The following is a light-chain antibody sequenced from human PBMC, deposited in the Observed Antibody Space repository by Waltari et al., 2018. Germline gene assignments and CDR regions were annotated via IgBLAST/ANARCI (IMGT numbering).Light chain of an antibody. CDR1: RSINSF. Sequence: DIQMTQSPSSLSASIGDRVTITCRTSRSINSFLNWYQQKPGKAPKLLIYAASNLQTDGPSRFSGSGSGTEYTLTISSLQPEDFATYYCQQSYGTPPNGFGQGTRLDI. J-gene: IGKJ5*01. CDR3: QQSYGTPPNG. CDR2: AAS. V-gene: IGKV1-39*01.